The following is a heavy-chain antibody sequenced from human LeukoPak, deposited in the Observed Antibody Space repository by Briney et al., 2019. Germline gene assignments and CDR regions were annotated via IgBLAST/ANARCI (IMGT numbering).Heavy chain of an antibody. CDR1: GFTFSDYY. Sequence: GGSLRLSCAASGFTFSDYYMSWIRQAPGKGLEWVSYISSSGSTIYYADSVKGRFTISRDNAKNSLYLQMNSLRAEDTAVYYCARVRITMVRGVISGYYYMDVWGKGTTVTISS. J-gene: IGHJ6*03. V-gene: IGHV3-11*01. CDR2: ISSSGSTI. D-gene: IGHD3-10*01. CDR3: ARVRITMVRGVISGYYYMDV.